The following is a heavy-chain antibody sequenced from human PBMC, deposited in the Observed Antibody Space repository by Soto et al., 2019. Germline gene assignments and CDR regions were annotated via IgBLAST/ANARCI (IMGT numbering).Heavy chain of an antibody. V-gene: IGHV4-34*01. CDR1: AGSFIGYD. CDR3: ERDKITGLFDY. CDR2: NNHSGIT. D-gene: IGHD2-8*02. Sequence: QVQLQQWGAGLLKPSETLSLTCAVYAGSFIGYDCTWIRQPPGTGLEWIGENNHSGITNYNPSLKSRATISVATSTNQFSLELTSGTAADTAVYYGERDKITGLFDYWGQGTLVTVSS. J-gene: IGHJ4*02.